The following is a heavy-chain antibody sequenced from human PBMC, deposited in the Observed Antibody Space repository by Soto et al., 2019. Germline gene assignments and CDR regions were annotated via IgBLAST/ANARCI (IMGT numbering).Heavy chain of an antibody. Sequence: ASETLSLTCAVYGGSFSGYYWSWIRQPPGKGLEWIGEINHSGSTNYNPSLKSRVTISVDTSKNQFSLKLSSVTAADTAVYYCGRVRSGTSNSVFDIWGQEIKVTV. CDR2: INHSGST. D-gene: IGHD6-19*01. CDR1: GGSFSGYY. V-gene: IGHV4-34*01. CDR3: GRVRSGTSNSVFDI. J-gene: IGHJ3*02.